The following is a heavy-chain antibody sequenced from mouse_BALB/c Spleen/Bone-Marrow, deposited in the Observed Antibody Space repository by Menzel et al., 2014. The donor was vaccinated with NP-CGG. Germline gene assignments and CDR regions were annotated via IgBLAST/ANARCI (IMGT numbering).Heavy chain of an antibody. V-gene: IGHV2-9*02. CDR2: IGIGGST. CDR3: ARASYYYGSRYDY. J-gene: IGHJ2*01. Sequence: VKLMESGPGLVAPLQSLSITCTVSGFSLTSYGVHWVRQPPGKGLEWLGVIGIGGSTNYNSALMSRLSISKDNSKSQVFLKTNSLQTDDTAMYYCARASYYYGSRYDYWGQGTTLTVSS. CDR1: GFSLTSYG. D-gene: IGHD1-1*01.